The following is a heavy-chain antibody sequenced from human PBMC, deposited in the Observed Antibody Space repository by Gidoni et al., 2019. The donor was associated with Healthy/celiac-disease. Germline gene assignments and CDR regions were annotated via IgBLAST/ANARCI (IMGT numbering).Heavy chain of an antibody. Sequence: EVQLLESGGGLVQPGGSLRLSCAASGFTFSSYAMSWVRQAPGKGLEWVSAISGSGGSTYYADSVKGRFTISRDNSKNTLYLQMNSLRAEDTAVYYCVGGWDIVVVPAGTFDYWGQGTLVTVSS. J-gene: IGHJ4*02. CDR1: GFTFSSYA. V-gene: IGHV3-23*01. CDR2: ISGSGGST. CDR3: VGGWDIVVVPAGTFDY. D-gene: IGHD2-2*01.